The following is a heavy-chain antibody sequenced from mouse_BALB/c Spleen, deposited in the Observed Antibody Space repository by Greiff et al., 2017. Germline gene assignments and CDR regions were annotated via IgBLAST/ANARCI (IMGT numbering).Heavy chain of an antibody. Sequence: EVQLVESGPGLVKPSQSLSLTCSVTGYSITSGYYWNWIRQFPGNKLEWMGYISYDGSNNYNPSLKNRISITRDTSKNQFFLKLNSVTTEDTATYYCARASLYGNYDYWGQGTTLTVSS. J-gene: IGHJ2*01. D-gene: IGHD2-10*02. CDR2: ISYDGSN. CDR1: GYSITSGYY. CDR3: ARASLYGNYDY. V-gene: IGHV3-6*02.